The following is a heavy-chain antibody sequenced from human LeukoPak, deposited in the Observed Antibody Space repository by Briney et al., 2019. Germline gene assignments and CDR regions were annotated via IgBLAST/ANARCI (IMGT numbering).Heavy chain of an antibody. CDR3: AKDPVTVAGWGYFDY. CDR1: GGSFSGYY. V-gene: IGHV4-34*01. Sequence: PSETLSLTCAVYGGSFSGYYWSWIRQPPGKGLEWIGEINHSGSTNYNPSLKSRVTISVDTSKNQFSLKLSSVTAADTAVYYCAKDPVTVAGWGYFDYWGQGALLTVSS. D-gene: IGHD6-19*01. CDR2: INHSGST. J-gene: IGHJ4*02.